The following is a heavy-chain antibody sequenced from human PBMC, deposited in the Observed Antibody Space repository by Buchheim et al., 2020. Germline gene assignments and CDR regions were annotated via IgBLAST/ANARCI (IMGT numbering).Heavy chain of an antibody. CDR2: IYSSGST. D-gene: IGHD4-17*01. CDR1: GGSISKYY. V-gene: IGHV4-4*07. CDR3: ARDNQYGDYSHAYIWFAP. J-gene: IGHJ5*02. Sequence: QVQLQESGPGLVKSSETLSLTCTVSGGSISKYYWNWIRQPTGKGLEWIGRIYSSGSTNYNPSLKSRVTMSVDTSKNQLSLRLSSVTAADTAVYYCARDNQYGDYSHAYIWFAPWGQGTL.